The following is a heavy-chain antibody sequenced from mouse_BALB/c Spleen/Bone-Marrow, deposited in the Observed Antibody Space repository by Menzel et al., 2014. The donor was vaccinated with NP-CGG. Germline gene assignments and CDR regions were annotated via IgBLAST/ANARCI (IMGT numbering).Heavy chain of an antibody. CDR3: TRTYGNYPAWFAY. CDR2: IYPVSGST. V-gene: IGHV1S22*01. D-gene: IGHD2-1*01. CDR1: VYTFTIYL. Sequence: LKHSGSELVRPGASVKLSCKASVYTFTIYLIHWVKQSPGQGLEWIGNIYPVSGSTNYDEKFKSKATLTVDTSSSTAYMQLSSLTAEDTAVYYCTRTYGNYPAWFAYWGQGTLVTVSA. J-gene: IGHJ3*01.